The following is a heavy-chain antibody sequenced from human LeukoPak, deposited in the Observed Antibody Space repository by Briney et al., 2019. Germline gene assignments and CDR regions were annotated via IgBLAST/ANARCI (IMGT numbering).Heavy chain of an antibody. CDR3: VKVAGYETELDY. Sequence: GGSLRLSCSASGFTSSSYAMHWVRQAPGKGLEYVSAISSNGGSTYYADSVKGRFTISRDNSKYTLYLQMSSLRAEDTAVYYCVKVAGYETELDYWGQGTLVTVSS. D-gene: IGHD3-3*01. V-gene: IGHV3-64D*09. CDR2: ISSNGGST. CDR1: GFTSSSYA. J-gene: IGHJ4*02.